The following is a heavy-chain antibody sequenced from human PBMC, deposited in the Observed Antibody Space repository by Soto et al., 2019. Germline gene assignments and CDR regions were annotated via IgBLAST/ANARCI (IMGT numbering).Heavy chain of an antibody. CDR3: PRSTIFGIVISSFDY. D-gene: IGHD3-3*01. CDR2: IYWNDDK. CDR1: GFSLSSSGVG. V-gene: IGHV2-5*01. Sequence: SGPTLVNPTPTLTLTCTFSGFSLSSSGVGVGWIRQPPGKALEWLALIYWNDDKRYSPSLKSRLTITKDTSKNQVVLTMTNIDPVDTATYYCPRSTIFGIVISSFDYWGQGTLVTVAS. J-gene: IGHJ4*02.